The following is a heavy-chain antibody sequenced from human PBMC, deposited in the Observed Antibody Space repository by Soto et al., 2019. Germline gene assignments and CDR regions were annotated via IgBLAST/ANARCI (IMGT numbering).Heavy chain of an antibody. J-gene: IGHJ5*02. D-gene: IGHD3-16*01. Sequence: QVQLQESGPGLVKPSETLSLTCAVSGASIRSSHWSWIRQPAGKGLEWIGRMQHTGNTNYNPSLKSRVTMSVDTSKNQISLKMTSVTAADTAVYFCAKDVSSRRWFDPWGQGILVIVSS. CDR1: GASIRSSH. V-gene: IGHV4-4*07. CDR3: AKDVSSRRWFDP. CDR2: MQHTGNT.